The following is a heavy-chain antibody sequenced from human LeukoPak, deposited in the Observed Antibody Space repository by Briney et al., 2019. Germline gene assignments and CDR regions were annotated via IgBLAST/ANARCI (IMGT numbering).Heavy chain of an antibody. Sequence: GGSLRLSCAASGFTFSSYAMSWVRQAPGKGLEWVSAISGSGGSTYYADSVKGRFTISRDNSKNTLYLQMNSLRAEDTAVYYCAKDIIGYCSSTSCPLDYWGQGTLVTVSS. V-gene: IGHV3-23*01. CDR2: ISGSGGST. CDR1: GFTFSSYA. J-gene: IGHJ4*02. CDR3: AKDIIGYCSSTSCPLDY. D-gene: IGHD2-2*01.